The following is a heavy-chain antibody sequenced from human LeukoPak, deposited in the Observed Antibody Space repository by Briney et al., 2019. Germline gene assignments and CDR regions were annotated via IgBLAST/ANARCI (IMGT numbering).Heavy chain of an antibody. CDR1: GFMFGGYA. CDR3: SRAVAHLDY. V-gene: IGHV3-49*04. CDR2: IRSKSYGGTT. J-gene: IGHJ4*02. Sequence: GGSLRLSCTASGFMFGGYAVSWVRQAPGKGLEWVGFIRSKSYGGTTENAASVEGRFTISRDDSKSIAYLQMNSLKTEDTAVYYCSRAVAHLDYWGQGTLVTVSS. D-gene: IGHD4-23*01.